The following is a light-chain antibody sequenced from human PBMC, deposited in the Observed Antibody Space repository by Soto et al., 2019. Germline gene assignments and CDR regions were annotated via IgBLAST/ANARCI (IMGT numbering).Light chain of an antibody. CDR3: GTWDSSLSALVV. J-gene: IGLJ2*01. V-gene: IGLV1-51*01. Sequence: QSVLTQPPSVSAAPGQKVTISCSGSSSNIGNNYVSWYQQLPGTAPKLLIYDNNKRPSGIPDRFSGSKPGTSATLGITGLQTGDEADYYCGTWDSSLSALVVFGGGTKVTVL. CDR1: SSNIGNNY. CDR2: DNN.